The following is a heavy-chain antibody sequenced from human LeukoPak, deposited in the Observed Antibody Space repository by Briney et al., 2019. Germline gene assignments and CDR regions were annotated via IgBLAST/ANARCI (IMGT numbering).Heavy chain of an antibody. CDR2: INPNSGGT. Sequence: GASVKVSCKASGGTFSSYAISWVRQAPGQGLEWMGWINPNSGGTNYAQKFQGRVTMTRDTSISTANMELSSLRSEDTAVYYCARVGWELLVDNYFDYWGQGTLVTVSS. J-gene: IGHJ4*02. CDR3: ARVGWELLVDNYFDY. D-gene: IGHD1-26*01. V-gene: IGHV1-2*02. CDR1: GGTFSSYA.